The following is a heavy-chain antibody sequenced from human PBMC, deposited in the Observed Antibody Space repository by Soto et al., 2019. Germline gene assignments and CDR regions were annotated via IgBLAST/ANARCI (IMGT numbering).Heavy chain of an antibody. CDR2: IYYSGRT. Sequence: QVQLQESGPGLVKPSQTLSLTCTVSGGSISSGGYYWSWIRQHPGKGLEWIGYIYYSGRTYYNPSLKSRVTISVDTSKNQFSLKLSSVTAADTAVYYCARDAGKTYWYFDLWGRGTLVTVSS. CDR1: GGSISSGGYY. CDR3: ARDAGKTYWYFDL. J-gene: IGHJ2*01. V-gene: IGHV4-31*03.